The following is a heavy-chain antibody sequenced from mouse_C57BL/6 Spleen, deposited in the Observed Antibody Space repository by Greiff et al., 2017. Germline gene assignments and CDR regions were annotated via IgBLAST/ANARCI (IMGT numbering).Heavy chain of an antibody. CDR3: ASNYYGNYAMDY. CDR2: ISGGGGNT. D-gene: IGHD1-1*01. J-gene: IGHJ4*01. CDR1: GFTFSSYT. Sequence: EVQLVESGGGLVKPGGSLKLSCAASGFTFSSYTMSWVRQTPEKRLEWVATISGGGGNTYYPDSVKGRFTISRDNAKNTLYLQMSSLRSEDTALYDCASNYYGNYAMDYWGQGTSVTVSS. V-gene: IGHV5-9*01.